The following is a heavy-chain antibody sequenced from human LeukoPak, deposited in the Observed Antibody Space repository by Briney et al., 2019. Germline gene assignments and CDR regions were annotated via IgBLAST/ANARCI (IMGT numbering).Heavy chain of an antibody. Sequence: GGSLRLSCAASGFTFSSSAMSWVRQAPGKGLEWVAAISNNGGYTYYADSVQGRFTISRDNSKSTLCLQMNSLRAEDTAVYCCAKQLGYCSDGSCYFPYWGQGTLVTVSS. D-gene: IGHD2-15*01. CDR2: ISNNGGYT. CDR3: AKQLGYCSDGSCYFPY. V-gene: IGHV3-23*01. J-gene: IGHJ4*02. CDR1: GFTFSSSA.